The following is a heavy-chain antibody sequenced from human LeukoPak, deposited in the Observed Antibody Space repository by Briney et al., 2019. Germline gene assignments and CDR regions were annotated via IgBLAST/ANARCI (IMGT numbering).Heavy chain of an antibody. CDR2: ISYDGSNK. J-gene: IGHJ5*02. CDR3: AKDSGSYYIPNWFDP. V-gene: IGHV3-30*18. D-gene: IGHD1-26*01. Sequence: GGSLRLSCAASGFTFSSYGMHWVRQAPGKGLEWVAVISYDGSNKYYADSVKGRFTISRDNSKNTLYLQMNSLRAEDTAVYYCAKDSGSYYIPNWFDPWGQGTLVTVSS. CDR1: GFTFSSYG.